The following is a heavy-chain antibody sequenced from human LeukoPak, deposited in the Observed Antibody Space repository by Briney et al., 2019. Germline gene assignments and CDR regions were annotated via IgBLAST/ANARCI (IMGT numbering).Heavy chain of an antibody. V-gene: IGHV3-53*01. Sequence: GGSLRLSCTASGFTVSNNYMNWVRQAPGRGREWVALIYSGGMKKYADSVRGRFTISRDNSKNTLYLQMNNVRVEDTAVYYCARDPPGIAASGSGGWGQGTLVTVSS. CDR1: GFTVSNNY. D-gene: IGHD6-25*01. CDR2: IYSGGMK. CDR3: ARDPPGIAASGSGG. J-gene: IGHJ4*02.